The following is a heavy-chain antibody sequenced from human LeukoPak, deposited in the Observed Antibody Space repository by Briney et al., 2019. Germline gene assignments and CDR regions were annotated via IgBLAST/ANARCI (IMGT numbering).Heavy chain of an antibody. J-gene: IGHJ4*02. Sequence: GGPLRLSRAASGFTFDDYGMSWVRQAPGKGLEWVSGINWSGGSTGYADSVKGRFTISRDNAKNSLYLQMNSLRAEDTALYYCARASHYSDSSDYPDYWGQGTLVTVSS. V-gene: IGHV3-20*04. D-gene: IGHD3-22*01. CDR1: GFTFDDYG. CDR3: ARASHYSDSSDYPDY. CDR2: INWSGGST.